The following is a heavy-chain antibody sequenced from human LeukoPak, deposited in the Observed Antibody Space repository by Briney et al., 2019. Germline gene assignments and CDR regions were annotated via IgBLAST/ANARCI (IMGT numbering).Heavy chain of an antibody. CDR3: ARLQATVTIHAHFDY. V-gene: IGHV4-34*01. Sequence: SETLSLTCAVYGGSFSGYYWSWIRQPPGKGLEWIGEINHSGSTNYNPSLKSRVAISVDTSKNQFSLKLDSVTAADTAVYYCARLQATVTIHAHFDYWGQGTLVTVSS. J-gene: IGHJ4*01. D-gene: IGHD4-17*01. CDR1: GGSFSGYY. CDR2: INHSGST.